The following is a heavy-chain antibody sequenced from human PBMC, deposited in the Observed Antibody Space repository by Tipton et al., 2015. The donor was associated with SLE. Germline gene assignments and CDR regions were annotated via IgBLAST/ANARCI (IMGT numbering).Heavy chain of an antibody. J-gene: IGHJ3*02. V-gene: IGHV4-39*01. Sequence: TLSLTCTVSGGSISSSSYYWGWIRQPPGKGLEWIGSIYYSGSTYYNPSLKSRVTISVDTSKNQFSLKLSSVTAADTAVYYCARQEAGAFDIWGQGTMVTVSS. D-gene: IGHD6-13*01. CDR1: GGSISSSSYY. CDR3: ARQEAGAFDI. CDR2: IYYSGST.